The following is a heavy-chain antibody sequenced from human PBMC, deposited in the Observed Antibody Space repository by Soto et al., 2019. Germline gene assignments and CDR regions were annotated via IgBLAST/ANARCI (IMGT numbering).Heavy chain of an antibody. Sequence: QAQLMQSGAEVKRPGASVKVSCRSSAYTFSSYGITWVRQAPGQGLEWLGWVSPYDGKTNYAPSFPGRVYMSTDTSANTAYMELRSLRVDATANYYCARGGYYDSSGSRNYHYYGLKVWGQGTTVTVS. CDR2: VSPYDGKT. CDR1: AYTFSSYG. J-gene: IGHJ6*02. CDR3: ARGGYYDSSGSRNYHYYGLKV. D-gene: IGHD3-22*01. V-gene: IGHV1-18*04.